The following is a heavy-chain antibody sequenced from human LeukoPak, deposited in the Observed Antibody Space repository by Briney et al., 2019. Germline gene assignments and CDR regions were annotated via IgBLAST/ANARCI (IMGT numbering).Heavy chain of an antibody. D-gene: IGHD4-17*01. Sequence: PGGSLRLSCAASGFTFSSYAMSWVRQAPGKGLEWVSAISGSGGSTYYADSVKGRFTISRDNSKNTLYLQMNSLRAEDTAVYYCAKDFSPQSSSSYDYGDYVNWFDPWGQGTLVTVSS. CDR3: AKDFSPQSSSSYDYGDYVNWFDP. J-gene: IGHJ5*02. V-gene: IGHV3-23*01. CDR2: ISGSGGST. CDR1: GFTFSSYA.